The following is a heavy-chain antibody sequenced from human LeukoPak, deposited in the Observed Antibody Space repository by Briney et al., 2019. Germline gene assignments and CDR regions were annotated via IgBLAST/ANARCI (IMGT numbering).Heavy chain of an antibody. CDR2: IYHSGST. Sequence: SETLSLTCTVSGGASSDYYWTWIRLPPGKGLEWIGSIYHSGSTYYNPSLKSRVTISVDTSKNQFSLKLTSVTAADTAVYYCARSSGYMSYWGQGTLVTVSS. D-gene: IGHD3-22*01. V-gene: IGHV4-38-2*02. CDR3: ARSSGYMSY. J-gene: IGHJ4*02. CDR1: GGASSDYY.